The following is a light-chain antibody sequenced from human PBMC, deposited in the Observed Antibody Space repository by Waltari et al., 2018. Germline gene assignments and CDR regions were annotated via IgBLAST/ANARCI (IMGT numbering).Light chain of an antibody. CDR1: SSNIGAYDY. V-gene: IGLV2-11*01. CDR3: CSYAGSVV. CDR2: GVF. J-gene: IGLJ2*01. Sequence: QSALTQPRSVSGSPGQSVTISCTGISSNIGAYDYVSWYQQYPGTAPTLIVFGVFKRPSGVPDRFSGSKSGNTASLTISGLRAEDEADYFCCSYAGSVVFGGGTRLTVL.